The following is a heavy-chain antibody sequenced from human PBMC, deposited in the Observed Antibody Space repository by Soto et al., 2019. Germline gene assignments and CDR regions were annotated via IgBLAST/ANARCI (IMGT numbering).Heavy chain of an antibody. Sequence: ASVKVSCKASGYTFTSYGISWVRQAPGQRLEWMGWINAGNGNTKYSQKFQGRVTITRDTSASTAYMELSSLRSEDTAVYYCARRHPSGSYYNFDYWGQGTLVTVSS. V-gene: IGHV1-3*01. CDR1: GYTFTSYG. CDR3: ARRHPSGSYYNFDY. D-gene: IGHD1-26*01. CDR2: INAGNGNT. J-gene: IGHJ4*02.